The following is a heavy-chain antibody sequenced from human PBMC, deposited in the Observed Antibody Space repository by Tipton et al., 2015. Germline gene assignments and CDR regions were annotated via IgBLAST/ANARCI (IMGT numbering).Heavy chain of an antibody. Sequence: SLRLSCAASGFTFNNYAMSWVRQAPGKGLVWVSRINSDGSSTSYADSVKGRFTISRDNAKNTLYLQMNSLRAEDTAVYYCAAARDFDYWGQGTLVTVSS. D-gene: IGHD6-6*01. CDR1: GFTFNNYA. V-gene: IGHV3-74*01. CDR2: INSDGSST. J-gene: IGHJ4*02. CDR3: AAARDFDY.